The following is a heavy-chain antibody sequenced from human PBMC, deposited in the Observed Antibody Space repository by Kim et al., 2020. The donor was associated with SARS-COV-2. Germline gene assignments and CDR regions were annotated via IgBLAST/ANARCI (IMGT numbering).Heavy chain of an antibody. Sequence: YYADSVKGRFTISRDNAKNSLYLQLNSLRAEDTAVYYCARDPRSSSHFDLWGRGTLVTVSS. J-gene: IGHJ2*01. D-gene: IGHD6-6*01. V-gene: IGHV3-21*01. CDR3: ARDPRSSSHFDL.